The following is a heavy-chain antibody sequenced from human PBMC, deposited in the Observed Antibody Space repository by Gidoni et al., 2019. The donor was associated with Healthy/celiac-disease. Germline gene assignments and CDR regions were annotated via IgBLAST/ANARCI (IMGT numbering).Heavy chain of an antibody. CDR3: ARDSARVEMATIGTYYFDY. CDR1: GGSVSSGSYY. J-gene: IGHJ4*02. CDR2: IYYSGST. V-gene: IGHV4-61*01. D-gene: IGHD5-12*01. Sequence: QVQLQESGPGLVKPSETLSLTCTVSGGSVSSGSYYWSWIRQPPGKGLEWIGYIYYSGSTNYNPSLKSRVAISVDTSKNQFSLKLSSVTAADTAVYYCARDSARVEMATIGTYYFDYWGQGTLVTVSS.